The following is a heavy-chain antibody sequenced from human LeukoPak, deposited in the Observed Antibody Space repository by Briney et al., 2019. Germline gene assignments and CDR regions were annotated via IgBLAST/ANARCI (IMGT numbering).Heavy chain of an antibody. CDR1: GFTFSSFS. CDR2: ISSSSGTTV. J-gene: IGHJ4*02. Sequence: GGSLRLSCTASGFTFSSFSMRWVRQAPGKGLEWVSYISSSSGTTVYYADSVKGRFTISRDNAKNSLYLQMNSLRDGDTAVYYCARGRGYSGATSYYVDYWGQGTLVTVSS. D-gene: IGHD2-2*01. V-gene: IGHV3-48*02. CDR3: ARGRGYSGATSYYVDY.